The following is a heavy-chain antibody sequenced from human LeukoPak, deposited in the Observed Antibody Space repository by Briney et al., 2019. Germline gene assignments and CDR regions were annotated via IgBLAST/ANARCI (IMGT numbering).Heavy chain of an antibody. CDR2: INHSGST. J-gene: IGHJ6*02. CDR1: GGSFSGYY. Sequence: SETLSLTCAVYGGSFSGYYWSWIRQPPGKGLEWIGEINHSGSTNYNPSLKSRVTISVDTSKNQFSLKLSSVTAADTAVYYCARGGRQDYDFWSDTSYFYGMDVRGQGTTVTVSS. D-gene: IGHD3-3*01. CDR3: ARGGRQDYDFWSDTSYFYGMDV. V-gene: IGHV4-34*01.